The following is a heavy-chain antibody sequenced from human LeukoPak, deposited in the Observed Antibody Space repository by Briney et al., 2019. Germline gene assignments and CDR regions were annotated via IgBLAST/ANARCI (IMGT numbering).Heavy chain of an antibody. Sequence: PGGSLRLSCAASRFIFSTDSMSWVRQAPGKGPEWVASISDGGTNTYYADSVKGRFTISRDNSKNTLSLQMNNLRDEDTAVYYCAKDAAAVTGRRAGFDYWGQGTLVTVSS. J-gene: IGHJ4*02. V-gene: IGHV3-23*01. D-gene: IGHD6-19*01. CDR2: ISDGGTNT. CDR3: AKDAAAVTGRRAGFDY. CDR1: RFIFSTDS.